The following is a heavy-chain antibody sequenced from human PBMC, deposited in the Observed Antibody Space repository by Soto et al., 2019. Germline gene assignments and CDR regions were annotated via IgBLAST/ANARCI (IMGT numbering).Heavy chain of an antibody. V-gene: IGHV3-74*01. Sequence: QPGGSLRLACATAGFTFTNYWMHWVRQVPEKGLQWLSRINSDGSIIDYADSVTDRFTIARDNAKNTLYLQMDSLRAEDTAVFYCGRDRGGNYYGGFDYWGQGTLVTVSS. D-gene: IGHD1-26*01. J-gene: IGHJ4*02. CDR1: GFTFTNYW. CDR3: GRDRGGNYYGGFDY. CDR2: INSDGSII.